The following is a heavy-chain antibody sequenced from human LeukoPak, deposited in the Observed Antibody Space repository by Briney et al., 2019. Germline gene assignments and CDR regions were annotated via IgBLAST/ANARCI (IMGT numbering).Heavy chain of an antibody. D-gene: IGHD6-13*01. V-gene: IGHV3-49*04. J-gene: IGHJ4*02. CDR1: GFTFGDYA. CDR3: ARERTIAAAGKLDY. Sequence: EPGGSLRLSCTASGFTFGDYAMSWVRQAPGKGLEWVGFIRSKAYGGTTEYAASVKGRFTISRDDSKSIAYLQMNSLRAEDTAVYYCARERTIAAAGKLDYWGQGTLVTVSS. CDR2: IRSKAYGGTT.